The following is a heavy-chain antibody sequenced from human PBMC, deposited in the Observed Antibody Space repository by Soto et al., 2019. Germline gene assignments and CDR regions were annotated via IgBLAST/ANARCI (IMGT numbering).Heavy chain of an antibody. CDR1: VGTFSSYP. J-gene: IGHJ6*02. Sequence: QVQLVQSGAEVKKPGSSVKVSCGASVGTFSSYPINWVRQAPGQGLEWMGGIIPFFGTSNYAQNFQGRVTITADESTSTTYMELRSLRSEDTGVYYCARVGHITNYGMAVWGQGTTVTVSS. CDR3: ARVGHITNYGMAV. D-gene: IGHD1-26*01. CDR2: IIPFFGTS. V-gene: IGHV1-69*01.